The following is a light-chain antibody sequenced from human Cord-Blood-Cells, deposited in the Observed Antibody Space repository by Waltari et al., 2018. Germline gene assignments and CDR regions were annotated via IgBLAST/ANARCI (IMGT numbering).Light chain of an antibody. CDR2: RNN. Sequence: QSVLTQPPSASGTPGQRVTISCSGSSSTIGSNYVYWYQQLPGTAPKLLIERNNQRPSGVPDRFSGSKSGPSASLAISGLRSEDEADYYCAAWDDSLSGPVFGGGTKLTVL. V-gene: IGLV1-47*01. CDR3: AAWDDSLSGPV. J-gene: IGLJ3*02. CDR1: SSTIGSNY.